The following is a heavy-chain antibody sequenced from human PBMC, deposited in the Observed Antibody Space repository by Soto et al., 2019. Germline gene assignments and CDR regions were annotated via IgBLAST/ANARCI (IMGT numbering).Heavy chain of an antibody. V-gene: IGHV3-7*01. CDR1: GFTFSDSW. CDR2: IKPDESEK. CDR3: VRGGSNYAS. J-gene: IGHJ5*02. Sequence: GSLRLSCTASGFTFSDSWMTWVRQAPGKGLEWVARIKPDESEKKYADSVKGRFSISRDNAKNSMYLQMDSLRGEDTAVYYCVRGGSNYASWGQGTLVTVSS. D-gene: IGHD4-4*01.